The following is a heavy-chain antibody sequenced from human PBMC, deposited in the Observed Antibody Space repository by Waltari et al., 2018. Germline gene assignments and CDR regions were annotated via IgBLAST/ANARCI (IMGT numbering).Heavy chain of an antibody. CDR3: ARGAFDI. Sequence: EVQLVDSGGDSVQPGGSRRVSCAASGFTFSNYNMNWVRQAPGKGLEWVSHISSGSSTIYYADSVKGRFTISRDNAKNSLYLQMNSLRDEDTAVYYCARGAFDIWGQGTMVTISS. CDR1: GFTFSNYN. V-gene: IGHV3-48*02. J-gene: IGHJ3*02. CDR2: ISSGSSTI.